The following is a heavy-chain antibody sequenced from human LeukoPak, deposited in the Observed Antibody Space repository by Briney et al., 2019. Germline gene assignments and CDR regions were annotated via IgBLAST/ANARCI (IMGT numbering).Heavy chain of an antibody. Sequence: PGGSLRLSCAASGFTFSSYSMNWVRQAPGKGLEWVSSISSSSSYIYYADSVKGRFTISRDNAKNSLYLQMNSLRAEDTAVYYCASFNVLGYDSDYWGQGTLVTVSS. D-gene: IGHD5-12*01. J-gene: IGHJ4*02. V-gene: IGHV3-21*01. CDR1: GFTFSSYS. CDR2: ISSSSSYI. CDR3: ASFNVLGYDSDY.